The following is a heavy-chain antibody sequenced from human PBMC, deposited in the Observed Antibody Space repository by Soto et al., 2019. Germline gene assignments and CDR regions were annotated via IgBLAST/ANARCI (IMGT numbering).Heavy chain of an antibody. V-gene: IGHV3-9*01. CDR3: AKDDGGYSFQSFDY. J-gene: IGHJ4*02. D-gene: IGHD5-18*01. Sequence: GGSLRLSCAASGFTFDDYAMHWVRQAPGKGLEWVAGISCNSSSIGYADSVKGRFTISRDNAKNSLYLQMNSLRAEDTALYYCAKDDGGYSFQSFDYWGQGTLVTVSS. CDR2: ISCNSSSI. CDR1: GFTFDDYA.